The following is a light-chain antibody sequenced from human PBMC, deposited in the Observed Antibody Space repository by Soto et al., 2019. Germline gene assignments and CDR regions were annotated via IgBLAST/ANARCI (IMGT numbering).Light chain of an antibody. CDR3: CSYAGSHYV. Sequence: QSALTQPRSVSGSPGQSVTISCTGTSSDVGGYNSVSWYQQHPGKAPKLMIYDVTKRPSGVPNRFSGSKSGNTASLTISGLQAEDEADYYCCSYAGSHYVFGTGTKLTVL. CDR2: DVT. CDR1: SSDVGGYNS. J-gene: IGLJ1*01. V-gene: IGLV2-11*01.